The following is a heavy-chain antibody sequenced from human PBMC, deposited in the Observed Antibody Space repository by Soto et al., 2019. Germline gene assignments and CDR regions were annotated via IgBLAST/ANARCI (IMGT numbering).Heavy chain of an antibody. CDR1: GGSICSYY. CDR3: ARAMDFWSGPDY. Sequence: PSETLSLTCTVSGGSICSYYWSWIRQPPGKGLEWIGYIYYSGSTNYNPSLKSRVTISVDTSKNQFSLKLSSVTAADTAVYYCARAMDFWSGPDYWGQGTLVTVSS. D-gene: IGHD3-3*01. V-gene: IGHV4-59*01. CDR2: IYYSGST. J-gene: IGHJ4*02.